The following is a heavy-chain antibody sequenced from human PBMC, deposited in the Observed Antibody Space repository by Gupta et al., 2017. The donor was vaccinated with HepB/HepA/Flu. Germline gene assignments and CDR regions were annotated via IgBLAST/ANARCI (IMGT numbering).Heavy chain of an antibody. CDR2: ISYSGAT. Sequence: QVQLQESGPGLGKPSETLSLTCTVAGTSVTDYYWTWIRQPTGKGLEWIGYISYSGATNYHPSLKSRVTMSVDRSKNQFSLNLSSVTAADTAVYYCARWMTSATTIEYWGQGTMVTVSS. J-gene: IGHJ4*02. D-gene: IGHD1-26*01. V-gene: IGHV4-59*02. CDR1: GTSVTDYY. CDR3: ARWMTSATTIEY.